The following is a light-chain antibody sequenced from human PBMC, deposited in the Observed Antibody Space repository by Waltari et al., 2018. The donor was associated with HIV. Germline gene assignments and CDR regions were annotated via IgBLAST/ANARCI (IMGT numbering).Light chain of an antibody. CDR2: EDN. V-gene: IGLV6-57*01. Sequence: NFMLAHPHSVSESPGKTVTISCTRSSGSIASNYVQWYQQRPGTSPTTVIYEDNQRPSGVPGRFSGSIDSSSNSASLTISALKTEDEADYYCQSYDSSTPVVFGGGTKLTV. CDR3: QSYDSSTPVV. CDR1: SGSIASNY. J-gene: IGLJ2*01.